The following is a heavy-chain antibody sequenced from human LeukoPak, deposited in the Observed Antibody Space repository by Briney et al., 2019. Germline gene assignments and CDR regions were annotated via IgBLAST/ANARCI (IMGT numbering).Heavy chain of an antibody. CDR2: INQDGSEK. Sequence: GGSLRLSCAASGFTFSSYAMSWVRQAPGKGLEWVANINQDGSEKYYVDSVKGRFTISRDNAKNSLYLQMNSLRAEDTAVYYCARDRVWTVLYWGQGTLVSVSS. J-gene: IGHJ4*02. V-gene: IGHV3-7*01. CDR3: ARDRVWTVLY. D-gene: IGHD6-13*01. CDR1: GFTFSSYA.